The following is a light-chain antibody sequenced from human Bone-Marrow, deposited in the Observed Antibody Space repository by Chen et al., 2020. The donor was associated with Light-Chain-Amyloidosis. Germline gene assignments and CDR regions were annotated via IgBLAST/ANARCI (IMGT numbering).Light chain of an antibody. V-gene: IGLV2-14*03. J-gene: IGLJ3*02. Sequence: QSALRQPASVSGSPAQSITISCTGTNSDVGAYYSVSWYQHHPGTAPKHRSFDVRNRPSGVFDRFTGAKTGNSASLTISGLQAEDEADYYCSLYTSTTILFGGGTKLAVL. CDR1: NSDVGAYYS. CDR3: SLYTSTTIL. CDR2: DVR.